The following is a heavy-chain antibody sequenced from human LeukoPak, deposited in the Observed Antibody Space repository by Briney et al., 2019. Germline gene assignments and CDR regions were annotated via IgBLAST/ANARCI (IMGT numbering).Heavy chain of an antibody. Sequence: ASVKVSCKASGFTFTDYYMHWVRQAPGQGLELMGWINHNSGGTNYAQKFQGTVTMTRDTSISTAYMELSRLRSDDTAVYYCARDGHLSYQSIWMFPDYWRQGTRVTVSS. J-gene: IGHJ4*02. CDR3: ARDGHLSYQSIWMFPDY. V-gene: IGHV1-2*02. CDR2: INHNSGGT. D-gene: IGHD1-1*01. CDR1: GFTFTDYY.